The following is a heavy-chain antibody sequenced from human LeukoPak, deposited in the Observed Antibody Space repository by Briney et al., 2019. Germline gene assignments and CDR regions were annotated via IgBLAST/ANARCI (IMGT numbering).Heavy chain of an antibody. CDR2: ISSSGSTI. D-gene: IGHD3-22*01. CDR3: ARKVDYYDSSGFTFNWFDP. CDR1: GFTFSDYY. Sequence: GGSLRLSCAAPGFTFSDYYMSWIRQAPGKGLEWVSYISSSGSTIYYADSVKGRFTISRDNAKNSLYLQMNSLRAEDTAVYYCARKVDYYDSSGFTFNWFDPWGQGTLVTVSS. J-gene: IGHJ5*02. V-gene: IGHV3-11*04.